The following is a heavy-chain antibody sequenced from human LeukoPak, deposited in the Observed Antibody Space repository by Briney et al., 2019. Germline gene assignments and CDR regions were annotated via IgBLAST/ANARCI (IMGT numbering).Heavy chain of an antibody. CDR3: ARVRTGTSCYDY. V-gene: IGHV4-31*03. J-gene: IGHJ4*02. CDR2: ISYNGDT. D-gene: IGHD2-2*01. Sequence: SETLSLTCSVSGGSISSSESHWSWIRQHPGQGLEWIGYISYNGDTSYCPSLRSRVAISLDTSKNQFSLKLTSVTAADPAVYYCARVRTGTSCYDYWGQGTRVTVSS. CDR1: GGSISSSESH.